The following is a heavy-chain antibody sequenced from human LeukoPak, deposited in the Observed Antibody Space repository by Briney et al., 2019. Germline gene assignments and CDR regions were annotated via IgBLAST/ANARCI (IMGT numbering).Heavy chain of an antibody. CDR3: ANSIAARGRD. CDR2: IRYDGSSK. D-gene: IGHD6-6*01. CDR1: GFTFSSYG. Sequence: GGSLRLSCAASGFTFSSYGMHWVRQAPGKGLEWVAFIRYDGSSKYYADSVKGRFTISRDNSKNTLYLQMNSLRAEDTAVYYCANSIAARGRDWGQGTLVTISS. J-gene: IGHJ4*02. V-gene: IGHV3-30*02.